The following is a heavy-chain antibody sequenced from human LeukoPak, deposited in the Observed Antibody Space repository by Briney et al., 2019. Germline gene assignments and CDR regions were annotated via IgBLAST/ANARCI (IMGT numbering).Heavy chain of an antibody. Sequence: GGSLRLSCAASGFTFSSCSMNWVRQAPGTGLEWVSSISSSSTYIYYADSVKGRFTISRDNAKNSLYLQMNSLRAEDTAVYYCARSRPSIVGAGGAIDYWGQGTLVAVSS. V-gene: IGHV3-21*01. CDR2: ISSSSTYI. D-gene: IGHD1-26*01. CDR1: GFTFSSCS. CDR3: ARSRPSIVGAGGAIDY. J-gene: IGHJ4*02.